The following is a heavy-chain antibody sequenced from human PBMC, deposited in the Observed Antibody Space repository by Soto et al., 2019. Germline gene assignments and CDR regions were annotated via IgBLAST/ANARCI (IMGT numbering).Heavy chain of an antibody. Sequence: GASVKVSCKASGYTFTGCYMHWVRQAPGQGLEWMGWINPNSGGTNYAQKFQGWVTMTRDTSISTAYMELSRLRSDDTAVYYCATGRVGATDKYYYYGMDVWGQGTTVTVSS. D-gene: IGHD1-26*01. V-gene: IGHV1-2*04. CDR3: ATGRVGATDKYYYYGMDV. CDR1: GYTFTGCY. J-gene: IGHJ6*02. CDR2: INPNSGGT.